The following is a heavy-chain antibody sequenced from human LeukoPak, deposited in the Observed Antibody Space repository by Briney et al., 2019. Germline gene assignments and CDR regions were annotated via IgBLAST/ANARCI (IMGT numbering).Heavy chain of an antibody. Sequence: SETLSLTCAVSGGSFSGYYWSWIRQPPGKGLEWIGEINHSGSTNYNPSLKSRVTISVDTSKNQFSLKLSSVTAADTAVYYCARESPYSSSVFDYWGQGTLVTVSS. CDR1: GGSFSGYY. D-gene: IGHD6-13*01. CDR3: ARESPYSSSVFDY. J-gene: IGHJ4*02. CDR2: INHSGST. V-gene: IGHV4-34*01.